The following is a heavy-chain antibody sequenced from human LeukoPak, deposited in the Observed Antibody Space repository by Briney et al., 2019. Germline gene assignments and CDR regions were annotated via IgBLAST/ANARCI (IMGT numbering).Heavy chain of an antibody. CDR2: IIPILGIA. V-gene: IGHV1-69*04. CDR1: GYTFTSDY. Sequence: SVKVSCKASGYTFTSDYIHWVRQAPGQGLEWMGRIIPILGIANYAQKFQGRVTITADKSTSTAYMELSSLRSEDTAVYYCARGADIGYCSSTSCLYYYYGMDVWGQGTTVTVSS. D-gene: IGHD2-2*01. CDR3: ARGADIGYCSSTSCLYYYYGMDV. J-gene: IGHJ6*02.